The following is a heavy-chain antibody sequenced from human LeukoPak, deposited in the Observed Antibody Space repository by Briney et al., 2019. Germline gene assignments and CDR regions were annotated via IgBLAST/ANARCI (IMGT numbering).Heavy chain of an antibody. J-gene: IGHJ5*02. CDR1: GFTFSSYG. D-gene: IGHD6-13*01. CDR2: ISGSGGSK. CDR3: VKDSDELIAAVYNWFDP. Sequence: GGTLRLSCAASGFTFSSYGMSWVRQAPEKGLEWVSGISGSGGSKYYADSVKGRFTISRDNFKDTLYLQMNSLRAEDTAVYYCVKDSDELIAAVYNWFDPWGQGTQVTVSS. V-gene: IGHV3-23*01.